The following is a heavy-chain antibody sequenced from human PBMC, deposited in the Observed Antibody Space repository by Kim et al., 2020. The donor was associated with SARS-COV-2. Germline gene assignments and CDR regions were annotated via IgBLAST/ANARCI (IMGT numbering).Heavy chain of an antibody. CDR1: GGSISSSSYY. D-gene: IGHD6-6*01. Sequence: SETLSLTCTVSGGSISSSSYYWGWIRQPPGKGLEWIGSIYYSGSTYYNPSLKSRVTISVDTSKNQFSLKLSSETAADTAVYYCARFAQGWQLVPFRAFDIWGQGTMVTVSS. CDR3: ARFAQGWQLVPFRAFDI. CDR2: IYYSGST. V-gene: IGHV4-39*01. J-gene: IGHJ3*02.